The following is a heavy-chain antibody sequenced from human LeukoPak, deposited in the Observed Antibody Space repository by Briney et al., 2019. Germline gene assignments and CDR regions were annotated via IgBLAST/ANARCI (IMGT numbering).Heavy chain of an antibody. V-gene: IGHV1-24*01. Sequence: ASVKVSCKVSGYTLTELSMHWVRQAPGKGLEWMGGFDPEDGETIYAQKFQGRVTMTEDTSTDTAYMELSSLRSEDTAVYYCATDCDRHYYDSSGYNNSGQGTLVTVSS. D-gene: IGHD3-22*01. CDR1: GYTLTELS. CDR2: FDPEDGET. J-gene: IGHJ4*02. CDR3: ATDCDRHYYDSSGYNN.